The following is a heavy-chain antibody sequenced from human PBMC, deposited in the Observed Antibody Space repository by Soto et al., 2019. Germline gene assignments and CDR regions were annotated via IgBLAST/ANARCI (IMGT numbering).Heavy chain of an antibody. Sequence: GSLNPSCAASGFNFISYAMSWVRQAPGKGLEWVSAISGSGGSTYYADSVKGRFTISRDNSKNTLYLQMNSLRAEDTAVYYCAKAGPVLFTWAFDIWGQGTMVTVSS. CDR3: AKAGPVLFTWAFDI. V-gene: IGHV3-23*01. CDR1: GFNFISYA. J-gene: IGHJ3*02. D-gene: IGHD3-10*01. CDR2: ISGSGGST.